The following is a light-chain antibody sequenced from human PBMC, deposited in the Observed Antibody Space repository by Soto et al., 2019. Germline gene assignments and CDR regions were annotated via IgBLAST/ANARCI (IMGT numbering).Light chain of an antibody. CDR2: GPS. V-gene: IGKV3-20*01. Sequence: EIVLTQSPGTLSLSPGERATLSCRASQSISSSYLAWYQQRPGQAPRRLIFGPSYRATGIPDRFSGSGSGTDFTLTISRLEPEDFAVYYCQQYSSSPPEFTFGPGTRVDSK. J-gene: IGKJ3*01. CDR1: QSISSSY. CDR3: QQYSSSPPEFT.